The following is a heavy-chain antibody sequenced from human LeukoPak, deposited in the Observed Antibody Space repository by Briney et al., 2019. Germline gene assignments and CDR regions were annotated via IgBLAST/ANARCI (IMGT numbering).Heavy chain of an antibody. D-gene: IGHD3-22*01. CDR3: ARDLFAVSRITMIVGNPGY. CDR1: GYTFTSYY. CDR2: INPSSGST. J-gene: IGHJ4*02. Sequence: ASVKVSCKASGYTFTSYYMHWARQAPGQGLEWMGIINPSSGSTSYAQKFQGRVTMTRDTSTSTVYMELSSLRSEDTAVYYCARDLFAVSRITMIVGNPGYWGQGTLVTVSS. V-gene: IGHV1-46*01.